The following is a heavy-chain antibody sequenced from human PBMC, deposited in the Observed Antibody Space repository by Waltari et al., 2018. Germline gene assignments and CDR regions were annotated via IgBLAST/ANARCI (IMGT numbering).Heavy chain of an antibody. CDR1: GDSVSSNSAI. D-gene: IGHD3-10*01. CDR2: TYYRAKWYS. Sequence: QVQLQQSGPGLVKPSQTLSLTCAISGDSVSSNSAIWNLIRQSPSRGLEWLGRTYYRAKWYSDSAVSVKSRITINPDTSKNQFSLQLNSVTPEDTAVYYCARGGFGFNAGRFDSWGRGTLVTVTS. V-gene: IGHV6-1*01. J-gene: IGHJ4*02. CDR3: ARGGFGFNAGRFDS.